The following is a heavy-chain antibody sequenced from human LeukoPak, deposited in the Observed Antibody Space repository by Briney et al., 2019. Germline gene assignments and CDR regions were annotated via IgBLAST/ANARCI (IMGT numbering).Heavy chain of an antibody. CDR1: GFTFSSSW. CDR2: IKQDGSEK. D-gene: IGHD1-1*01. V-gene: IGHV3-7*01. J-gene: IGHJ4*02. CDR3: ARAGMAHELVPRS. Sequence: PGGSLRLSCAASGFTFSSSWMSWVRQAPGKGLEWVANIKQDGSEKYYVDSVKGRFTISRDNAKNSLYLQMNSLRAEDTAVYYCARAGMAHELVPRSWGQGTLVTVSS.